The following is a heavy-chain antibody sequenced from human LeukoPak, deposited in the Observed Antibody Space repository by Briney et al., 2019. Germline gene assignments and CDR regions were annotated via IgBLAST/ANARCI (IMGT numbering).Heavy chain of an antibody. CDR3: AKDSSGSYYGPGRFFDY. CDR2: ISWNSGSI. V-gene: IGHV3-9*03. Sequence: GGSLRLSCAASGFTFDDYAMHWVRQAPGKGLEWVSGISWNSGSIGYADSVKGRFTISRDNAKNSLYLQMSSLRAEDMALYYCAKDSSGSYYGPGRFFDYWGQGTLVTVSS. CDR1: GFTFDDYA. J-gene: IGHJ4*02. D-gene: IGHD1-26*01.